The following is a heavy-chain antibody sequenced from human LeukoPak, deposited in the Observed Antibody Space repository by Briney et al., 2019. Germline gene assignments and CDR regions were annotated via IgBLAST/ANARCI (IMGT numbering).Heavy chain of an antibody. V-gene: IGHV3-48*04. Sequence: GGSLRLSCAASGFIFSTYSMNWVRQAPGKGLEWLSYISGSSSTMYYADSVKGRFTISRDNAKNSLYLQMNSLRAEDTAVYFCARGGIAAAGPLIIDWGQGVLVTVSS. CDR1: GFIFSTYS. CDR3: ARGGIAAAGPLIID. D-gene: IGHD6-13*01. J-gene: IGHJ4*02. CDR2: ISGSSSTM.